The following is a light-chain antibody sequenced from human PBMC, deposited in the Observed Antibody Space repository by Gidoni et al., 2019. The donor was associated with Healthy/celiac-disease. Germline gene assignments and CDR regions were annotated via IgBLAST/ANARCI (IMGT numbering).Light chain of an antibody. Sequence: SYELTQPPSLSVSPGQTDSITCSGDKLGDKYACWYQQKQGQSPVLVIYQDSKRPSGIPERFSGSNSGNTATLTISGTQAMDEADYYGQAWDHGVFGTGTKVTVL. V-gene: IGLV3-1*01. CDR3: QAWDHGV. CDR2: QDS. CDR1: KLGDKY. J-gene: IGLJ1*01.